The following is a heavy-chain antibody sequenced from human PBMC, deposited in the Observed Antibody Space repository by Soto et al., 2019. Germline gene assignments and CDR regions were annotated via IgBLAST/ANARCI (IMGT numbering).Heavy chain of an antibody. Sequence: GGSLXLSCAASGFXFSNYAMSWVRQAPGKGLEWVSDISGSGGSTYYADSVKGRFTISRDNSKNTLYLQMNSLRAEDTAVYYCAKDPARNTIFGMAFDYWGQGTMVTVSS. CDR2: ISGSGGST. V-gene: IGHV3-23*01. J-gene: IGHJ4*02. CDR3: AKDPARNTIFGMAFDY. CDR1: GFXFSNYA. D-gene: IGHD3-3*01.